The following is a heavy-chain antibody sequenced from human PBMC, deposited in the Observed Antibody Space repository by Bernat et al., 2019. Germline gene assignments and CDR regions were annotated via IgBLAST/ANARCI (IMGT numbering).Heavy chain of an antibody. CDR3: ARGPEFWGIVVVPAAMLLDY. CDR1: GFTFSSYA. V-gene: IGHV3-30*01. J-gene: IGHJ4*02. D-gene: IGHD2-2*01. CDR2: ISYDGSNK. Sequence: QVQLVESGGGVVQPGRSLRLSCAASGFTFSSYAMHWVRQAPGKGLEWVAVISYDGSNKYYADSVKGRFTISRDNSKNTLYLQMNSLRAEDTAVYYCARGPEFWGIVVVPAAMLLDYWGQGTLVTVSS.